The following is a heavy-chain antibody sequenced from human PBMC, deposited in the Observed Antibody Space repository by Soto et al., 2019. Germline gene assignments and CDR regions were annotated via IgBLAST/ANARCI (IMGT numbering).Heavy chain of an antibody. Sequence: PGWSLRLSCAASGFTFSSYGMHWVRQAPGKGLEWVAVISYDGSNKYYADSVKGRFTISRDNSKNTLYLQMNSLRAEDTAVYYCAEDLSYDNNGGMDVWGQGATVTVS. V-gene: IGHV3-30*18. CDR1: GFTFSSYG. CDR2: ISYDGSNK. D-gene: IGHD3-22*01. CDR3: AEDLSYDNNGGMDV. J-gene: IGHJ6*02.